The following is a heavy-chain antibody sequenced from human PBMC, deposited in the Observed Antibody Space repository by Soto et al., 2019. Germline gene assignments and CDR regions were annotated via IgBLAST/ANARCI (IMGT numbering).Heavy chain of an antibody. CDR1: GFTFSSYA. Sequence: GGSLRLSCAASGFTFSSYAMSWVRQAPGKGLEWVSAISGSGGSTYYADSVKGRFTISRDNSKNTLYLQMNSLRAEDTTVYYCAKDLVTIFGVSDAFDIWGQGTMVTV. CDR2: ISGSGGST. J-gene: IGHJ3*02. V-gene: IGHV3-23*01. CDR3: AKDLVTIFGVSDAFDI. D-gene: IGHD3-3*01.